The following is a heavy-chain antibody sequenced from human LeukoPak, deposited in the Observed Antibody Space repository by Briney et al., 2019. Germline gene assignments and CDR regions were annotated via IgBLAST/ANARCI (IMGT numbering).Heavy chain of an antibody. J-gene: IGHJ4*02. CDR2: IYSGGST. CDR1: GFSVSSNY. V-gene: IGHV3-53*01. Sequence: QVGGSLRLSCAAPGFSVSSNYMSWVRQAPGKGLECVSVIYSGGSTYYADSVKGRFTISRDNSKNTLYLQMNSLTAEDTAVYYCAKGEGSSWYYYYFDYWGQGTLVTVSS. D-gene: IGHD6-13*01. CDR3: AKGEGSSWYYYYFDY.